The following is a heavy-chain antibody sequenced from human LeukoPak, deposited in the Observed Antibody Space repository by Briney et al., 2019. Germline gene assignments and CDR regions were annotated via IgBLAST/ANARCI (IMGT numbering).Heavy chain of an antibody. CDR1: GGTFSSYA. J-gene: IGHJ4*02. Sequence: ASVKVSCKASGGTFSSYAISWVRQAPGQGLEWMGRIIPIFGTANYAQKFQGRVTITTDESTSTAYMELSSLRSEDTAVYYCARTYGSGSQFDYWGQGTLVNVSS. CDR3: ARTYGSGSQFDY. D-gene: IGHD3-10*01. V-gene: IGHV1-69*05. CDR2: IIPIFGTA.